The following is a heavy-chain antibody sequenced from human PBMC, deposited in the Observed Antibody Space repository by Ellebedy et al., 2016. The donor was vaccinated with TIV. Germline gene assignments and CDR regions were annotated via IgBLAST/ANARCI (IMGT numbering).Heavy chain of an antibody. J-gene: IGHJ4*02. CDR2: ITSSGTYT. Sequence: GESLKISXEASGFSFSDYYMSWIRQAPGKGLEWVSYITSSGTYTLYVDSVKGRFTVSRDNAKNSLYLQMNSLRAEDTAVYYCARAVAGSPDYWGQGTLVSVSS. D-gene: IGHD6-19*01. CDR1: GFSFSDYY. V-gene: IGHV3-11*03. CDR3: ARAVAGSPDY.